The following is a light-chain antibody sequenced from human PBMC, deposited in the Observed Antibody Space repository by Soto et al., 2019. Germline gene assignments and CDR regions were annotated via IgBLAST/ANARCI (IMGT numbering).Light chain of an antibody. CDR3: QQSYSSPYT. J-gene: IGKJ2*01. Sequence: IQMTQSPSSLSASVGGRVTITCRASQTISSYLNWYQQTPGRAPALLISAASTLESGVPARFSGSGSGTDFTLTISSLKTEDFATYYWQQSYSSPYTFGQGTKLEIK. CDR2: AAS. CDR1: QTISSY. V-gene: IGKV1-39*01.